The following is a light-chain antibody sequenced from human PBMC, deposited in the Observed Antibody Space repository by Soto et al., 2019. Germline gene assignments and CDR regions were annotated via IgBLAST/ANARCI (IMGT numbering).Light chain of an antibody. V-gene: IGLV6-57*03. CDR3: QSYDNDNWV. CDR2: EDK. J-gene: IGLJ3*02. Sequence: NFMLTQPHSVSASPGKTVTISCTRTSGSIASSYVQWYQQRPGSAPTTIISEDKERPSGVPARFSGSIDRSSNSASLTISGLQTDDEADYYCQSYDNDNWVFGGGTKLTVL. CDR1: SGSIASSY.